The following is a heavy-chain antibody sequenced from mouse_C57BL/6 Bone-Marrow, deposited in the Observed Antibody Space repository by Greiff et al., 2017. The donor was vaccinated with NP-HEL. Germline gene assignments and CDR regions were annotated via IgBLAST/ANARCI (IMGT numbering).Heavy chain of an antibody. CDR3: ARRGYGNWYFDV. J-gene: IGHJ1*03. Sequence: VQLQQPGAELVKPGASVKMSCKASGYTFTSYWITWVKQRPGQGLEWIGDIYPGSGSTNYNEKFKSKATLTVDTSSSTAYMQLSSLTSEDSAVYYCARRGYGNWYFDVWGTGTTVTVSS. D-gene: IGHD2-10*02. CDR1: GYTFTSYW. CDR2: IYPGSGST. V-gene: IGHV1-55*01.